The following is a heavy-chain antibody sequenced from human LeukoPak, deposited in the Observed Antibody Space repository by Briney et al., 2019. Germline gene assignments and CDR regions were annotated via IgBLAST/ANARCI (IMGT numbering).Heavy chain of an antibody. CDR2: MNPNSGNT. Sequence: ASVKVSCKASGYTFTGYYMHWVRQATGQGLEWMGWMNPNSGNTGYAQKFQGRVTMTRNTSISTAYMELSSLRSEDTAVYYCARGRLSDDLEWLLPVPFDPWGQGTLVTVSS. V-gene: IGHV1-8*01. CDR3: ARGRLSDDLEWLLPVPFDP. D-gene: IGHD3-3*01. CDR1: GYTFTGYY. J-gene: IGHJ5*02.